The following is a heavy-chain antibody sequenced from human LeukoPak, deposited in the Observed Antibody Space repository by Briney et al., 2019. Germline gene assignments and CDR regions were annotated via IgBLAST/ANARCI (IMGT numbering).Heavy chain of an antibody. J-gene: IGHJ4*02. CDR1: GFTFSSYA. V-gene: IGHV3-23*01. CDR2: ISESGGDT. CDR3: ARKVLVGNKYFDY. Sequence: GGSLRLSCAASGFTFSSYAMSWVRQAPGKGLEWVSTISESGGDTYDADSVKGRFTISRDNSKNTLYLHMNSLRAEGTAVYYCARKVLVGNKYFDYWGQGTLVTVSS. D-gene: IGHD2/OR15-2a*01.